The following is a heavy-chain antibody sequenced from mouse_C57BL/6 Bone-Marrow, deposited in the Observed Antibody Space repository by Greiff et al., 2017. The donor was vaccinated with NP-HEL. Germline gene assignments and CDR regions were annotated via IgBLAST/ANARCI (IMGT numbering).Heavy chain of an antibody. CDR1: GFTFSNYW. D-gene: IGHD2-3*01. J-gene: IGHJ3*01. V-gene: IGHV6-3*01. CDR3: TVIYDGYLAWFAY. Sequence: EVNVVESGGGLVQPGGSMKLSCVASGFTFSNYWMNWVRQSPEKGLEWVAQIRLKSDNYATNYAESVKGRLTISRDDSKSSVYLQMNNLRAEDTGIYYCTVIYDGYLAWFAYWGQGTLVTVSA. CDR2: IRLKSDNYAT.